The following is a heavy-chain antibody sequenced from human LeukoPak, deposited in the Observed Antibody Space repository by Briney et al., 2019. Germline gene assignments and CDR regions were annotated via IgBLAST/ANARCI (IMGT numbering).Heavy chain of an antibody. CDR2: IYYSGST. CDR1: GGSISSSSYY. CDR3: ARDLSTTGAFDI. J-gene: IGHJ3*02. V-gene: IGHV4-39*07. Sequence: SETLSLTCTVSGGSISSSSYYWVWIRQPPGMGLEWIGSIYYSGSTYYNPSLKSRVTISVDKYKNQLSLKVSSVTAGHMAVYYCARDLSTTGAFDIWGQGTMVTVSS. D-gene: IGHD4-17*01.